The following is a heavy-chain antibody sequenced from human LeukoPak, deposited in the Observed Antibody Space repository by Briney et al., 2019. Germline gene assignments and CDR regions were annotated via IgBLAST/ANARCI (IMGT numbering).Heavy chain of an antibody. V-gene: IGHV1-2*02. CDR1: GYTLTDYD. CDR3: ATGGRRTPVPTGRPWAY. Sequence: GASVKVSCKASGYTLTDYDILWVRQAPGRGLECMGWINPSSGTTDYAQRFQGRVTMTSDTSLNTAYMDLSSLRSGDTAVYYCATGGRRTPVPTGRPWAYWGQGTLVTVFS. D-gene: IGHD1-1*01. CDR2: INPSSGTT. J-gene: IGHJ4*02.